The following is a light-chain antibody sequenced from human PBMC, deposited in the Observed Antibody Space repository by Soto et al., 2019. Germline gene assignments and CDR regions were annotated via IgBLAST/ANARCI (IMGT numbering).Light chain of an antibody. CDR3: CSYAGSSTYV. CDR2: EDN. CDR1: SSDVGTYSL. V-gene: IGLV2-23*01. Sequence: QSALTQPASVSGSPGQSITISCTGTSSDVGTYSLVSWYQQHPGRAPKLMIYEDNKRPSGVSNRFSGSKSGNTASLTISGLQAEDEADYYCCSYAGSSTYVFGIGKKVIVL. J-gene: IGLJ1*01.